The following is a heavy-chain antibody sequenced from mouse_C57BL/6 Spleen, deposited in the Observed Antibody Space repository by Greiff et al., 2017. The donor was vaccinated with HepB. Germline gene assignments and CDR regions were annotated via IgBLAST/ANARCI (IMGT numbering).Heavy chain of an antibody. J-gene: IGHJ1*03. D-gene: IGHD1-1*01. CDR1: GYAFSSSW. CDR3: ARGYYGSSFYWYFDV. Sequence: QVQLQQSGPELVKPGASVKISCKASGYAFSSSWMNWVKQRPGKGLEWIGRIYPGDGDTNYNGKFKGKATLTADKSFSTAYMQLSSLTSEDSAVYVCARGYYGSSFYWYFDVWGTGTTVTVSS. CDR2: IYPGDGDT. V-gene: IGHV1-82*01.